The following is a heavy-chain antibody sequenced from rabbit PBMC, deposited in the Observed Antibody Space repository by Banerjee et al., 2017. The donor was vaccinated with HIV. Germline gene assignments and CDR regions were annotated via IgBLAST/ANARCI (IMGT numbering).Heavy chain of an antibody. CDR2: INTSSGNT. D-gene: IGHD6-1*01. J-gene: IGHJ4*01. CDR3: ARDPAGVNAWNFNV. Sequence: QEQLEESGGGLVKPEGSLTLTCKASGFSFSNNYVMCWVRQAPGKGLEWIACINTSSGNTGYASWSTSRFTISKTSSTTVTLQTASLTAADSATYLCARDPAGVNAWNFNVWGPGTLVTVS. CDR1: GFSFSNNYV. V-gene: IGHV1S45*01.